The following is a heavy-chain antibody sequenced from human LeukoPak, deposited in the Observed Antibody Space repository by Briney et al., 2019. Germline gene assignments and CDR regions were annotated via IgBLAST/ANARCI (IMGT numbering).Heavy chain of an antibody. J-gene: IGHJ4*02. D-gene: IGHD2-21*02. V-gene: IGHV3-23*01. Sequence: GGSLRLSCEASGFSFGDHGMDWVRQAPGKGLEWVSSIRDSGGNTYQGDSLEGRFTISRDNSKTTLYLQMNSLRADDTAFYYCARHVHSGGNFYFDSWGQGTLVTVSS. CDR1: GFSFGDHG. CDR2: IRDSGGNT. CDR3: ARHVHSGGNFYFDS.